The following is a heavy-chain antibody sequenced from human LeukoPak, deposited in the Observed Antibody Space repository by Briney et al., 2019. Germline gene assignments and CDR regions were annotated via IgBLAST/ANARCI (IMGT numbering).Heavy chain of an antibody. V-gene: IGHV4-4*07. CDR3: ARGDYVWGSYRYFDY. Sequence: SETLSLTCTVSGGSISSYYWSWIRQPAGKGLEWIGRIYTSGSTNYNPSLKSRVTMSVDTSKNQFSLKLSSVTAADTAVYYCARGDYVWGSYRYFDYWGQGTLVTVSS. J-gene: IGHJ4*02. D-gene: IGHD3-16*02. CDR2: IYTSGST. CDR1: GGSISSYY.